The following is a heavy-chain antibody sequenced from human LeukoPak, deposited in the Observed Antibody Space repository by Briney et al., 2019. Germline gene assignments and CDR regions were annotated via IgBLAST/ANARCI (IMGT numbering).Heavy chain of an antibody. CDR1: GSTFSSYA. CDR2: ISGSGGST. V-gene: IGHV3-23*01. D-gene: IGHD2-2*01. CDR3: AKDAGYCSSTSCKHPTLLFDI. J-gene: IGHJ3*02. Sequence: PGGSLRLSCAASGSTFSSYAMSWVRQAPGKGLEWVSAISGSGGSTYYADSVKGRFTISRDNSKNTLYLQMNSLRAEDTAVYYCAKDAGYCSSTSCKHPTLLFDIWGQGTMVTVSS.